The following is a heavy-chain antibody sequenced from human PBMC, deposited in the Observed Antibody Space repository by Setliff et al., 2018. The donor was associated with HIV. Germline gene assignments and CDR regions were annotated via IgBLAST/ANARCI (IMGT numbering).Heavy chain of an antibody. J-gene: IGHJ4*01. D-gene: IGHD3-3*01. CDR2: VHHRGTT. V-gene: IGHV4-59*11. CDR3: ATLPQGYDYFDY. Sequence: PSETLSLTCTVSGGSISSHFWMWIRQPPGKGLEWIGYVHHRGTTNSKPSLRSRVTISVDTSTNQFALWLRSVTAADTAVYYCATLPQGYDYFDYWGHGTLVTVSS. CDR1: GGSISSHF.